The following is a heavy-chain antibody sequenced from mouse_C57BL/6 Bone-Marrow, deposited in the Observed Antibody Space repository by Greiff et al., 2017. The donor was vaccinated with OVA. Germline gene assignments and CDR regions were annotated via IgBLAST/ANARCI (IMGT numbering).Heavy chain of an antibody. CDR3: TTYYDGYYGYFDV. V-gene: IGHV14-4*01. CDR1: GFNIKDDY. Sequence: EVQLQQSGAELLRPGASVKLSCTASGFNIKDDYMHWVKQRPEQGLEWIGWIDPENGDTEYASKFQGKATITADTSSNTAYLQLSSLTSEDTAVYYCTTYYDGYYGYFDVWGTGTTVTVSS. D-gene: IGHD2-3*01. J-gene: IGHJ1*03. CDR2: IDPENGDT.